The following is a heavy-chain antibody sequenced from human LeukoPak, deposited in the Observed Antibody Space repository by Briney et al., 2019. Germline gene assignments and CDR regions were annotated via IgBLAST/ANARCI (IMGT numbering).Heavy chain of an antibody. CDR1: GGSVSGYY. Sequence: PSETLSLTCTVTGGSVSGYYWNWIRQPPGKELDGIGYSHYSGSTNYNPSLKSQVTISVDTSKNKFSLKLSSVTAADTAIYYCARGGSKQWLVDDSWGQGTLVTVSS. J-gene: IGHJ4*02. CDR3: ARGGSKQWLVDDS. D-gene: IGHD6-19*01. V-gene: IGHV4-59*02. CDR2: SHYSGST.